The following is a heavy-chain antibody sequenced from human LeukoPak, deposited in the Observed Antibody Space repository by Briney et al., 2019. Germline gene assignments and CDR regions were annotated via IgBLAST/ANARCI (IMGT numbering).Heavy chain of an antibody. CDR1: GDSISNYY. Sequence: SETLSLTCTVSGDSISNYYCSWIRQPPGKGLEWIGNIYYSGSTNYNPSLKSRVIISVDMSKNQFSLKLSSVTAADTAVYYCARARAMVLTPTWFDPWGQGTLVTVSS. V-gene: IGHV4-59*01. CDR2: IYYSGST. J-gene: IGHJ5*02. D-gene: IGHD4/OR15-4a*01. CDR3: ARARAMVLTPTWFDP.